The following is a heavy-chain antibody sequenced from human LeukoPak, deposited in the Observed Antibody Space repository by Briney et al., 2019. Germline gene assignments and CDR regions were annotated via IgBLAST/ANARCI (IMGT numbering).Heavy chain of an antibody. CDR2: IYYSKNT. CDR1: GGSISSSSAH. V-gene: IGHV4-39*01. D-gene: IGHD5-18*01. J-gene: IGHJ4*02. Sequence: SETLSLTCAVSGGSISSSSAHWGWIRQPPGKGLEWIGSIYYSKNTYYNPSLKSRVTISADTSKNQFSLTLGSVSATDTAVYYCVSPRGFSYGYFDYWGQGTLVTVSS. CDR3: VSPRGFSYGYFDY.